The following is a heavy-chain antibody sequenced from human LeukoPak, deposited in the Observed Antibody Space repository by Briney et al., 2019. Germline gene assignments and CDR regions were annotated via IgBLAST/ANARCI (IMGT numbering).Heavy chain of an antibody. CDR1: GYTFTSYD. D-gene: IGHD1-14*01. V-gene: IGHV1-8*01. CDR3: ARHPRPRAFDI. Sequence: ASVKVSCKASGYTFTSYDINWVRQATGQGLEWMGWMNPNSGNTGYAQKFQSRVIMTRNTSISTAYMELSSLRSEDTAVYYCARHPRPRAFDIWGQGTMVTVSS. J-gene: IGHJ3*02. CDR2: MNPNSGNT.